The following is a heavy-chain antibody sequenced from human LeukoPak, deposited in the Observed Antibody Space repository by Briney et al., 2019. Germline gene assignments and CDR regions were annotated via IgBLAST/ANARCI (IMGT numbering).Heavy chain of an antibody. J-gene: IGHJ4*02. CDR1: GFTLSNYW. CDR3: AGDKIVGATNFDN. Sequence: GGSLRLSCAGSGFTLSNYWMSWVRQAPGKGLEWVANIKQDGSEKYYVDSVKGRFTISRDNAKNSLYLQMNSLRAEDTAVYYCAGDKIVGATNFDNWGQGTLVTVSS. CDR2: IKQDGSEK. V-gene: IGHV3-7*01. D-gene: IGHD1-26*01.